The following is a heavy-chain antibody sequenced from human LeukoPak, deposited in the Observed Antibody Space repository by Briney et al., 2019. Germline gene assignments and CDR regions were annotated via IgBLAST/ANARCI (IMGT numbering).Heavy chain of an antibody. Sequence: GASVKVSCKASGYTFTGYYMHWVRQAPGQGLEWMGWINPNSGGTNYAQKFQGRVTMTRDTSISTAYMELSRLRSDDTAVYYCARERVVPAAIPYYYGMDVWGQGTTVTVSS. CDR2: INPNSGGT. D-gene: IGHD2-2*01. V-gene: IGHV1-2*02. CDR1: GYTFTGYY. J-gene: IGHJ6*02. CDR3: ARERVVPAAIPYYYGMDV.